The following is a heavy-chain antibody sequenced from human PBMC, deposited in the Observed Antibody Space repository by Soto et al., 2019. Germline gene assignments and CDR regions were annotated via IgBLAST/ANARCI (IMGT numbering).Heavy chain of an antibody. D-gene: IGHD5-18*01. CDR3: ARDPLWGTALVLWYFDL. Sequence: QVQLVESGGGVVQPGRSLRLSCAASGFTFSSYAMHWVRQAPGKGLEWVAVISYDGSNKYYADSVKGRFTISRDNSKNTXYLQMNSLSAQATAVYYCARDPLWGTALVLWYFDLWGRGTLVTVSS. CDR2: ISYDGSNK. V-gene: IGHV3-30-3*01. J-gene: IGHJ2*01. CDR1: GFTFSSYA.